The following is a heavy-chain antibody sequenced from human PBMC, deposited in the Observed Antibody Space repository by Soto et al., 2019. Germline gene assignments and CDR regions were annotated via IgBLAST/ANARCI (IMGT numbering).Heavy chain of an antibody. D-gene: IGHD3-3*01. J-gene: IGHJ6*02. Sequence: SVKVSCKASGYTFTGYYMHWVRQAPGQGLEWMGWINPNSGGTNYAQKFQGWVTMTRDTSISTAYMELSRLRSDDTAVYYCARDSHDFWSGYYGSSYYYYGMDVWGQGTTVTVSS. CDR3: ARDSHDFWSGYYGSSYYYYGMDV. CDR2: INPNSGGT. CDR1: GYTFTGYY. V-gene: IGHV1-2*04.